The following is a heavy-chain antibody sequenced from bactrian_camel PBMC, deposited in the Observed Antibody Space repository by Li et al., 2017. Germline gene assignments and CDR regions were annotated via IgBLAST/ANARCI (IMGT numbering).Heavy chain of an antibody. V-gene: IGHV3S35*01. CDR1: GFTFSSYA. J-gene: IGHJ4*01. CDR2: IQPFSDAK. Sequence: DVQLVESGGGLVQPGGSLRLSCAASGFTFSSYAMSWVRQAPGKEREGVAIIQPFSDAKYYHDSVKGRFTISLDNDKNTVYLQMNSLKPEDTAVYYCAADLGYGSSSHYVCKDYWNQGTQVTVS. D-gene: IGHD2*01. CDR3: AADLGYGSSSHYVCKDY.